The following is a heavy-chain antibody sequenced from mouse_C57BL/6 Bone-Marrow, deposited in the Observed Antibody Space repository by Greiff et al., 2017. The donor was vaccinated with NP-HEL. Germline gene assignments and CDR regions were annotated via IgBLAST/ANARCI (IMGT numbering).Heavy chain of an antibody. CDR1: GYTFTSYW. CDR2: IYPGSGST. V-gene: IGHV1-55*01. CDR3: AREGIYYDYGWFAY. J-gene: IGHJ3*01. Sequence: QVQLQQPGAELVKPGASVKMSCKASGYTFTSYWLTWVKQRPGQGLEWIGDIYPGSGSTNYHEKFKSKATLTVDTSSSTAYMQLSSLTSEDSAVYYCAREGIYYDYGWFAYWGQGTLVTVSA. D-gene: IGHD2-4*01.